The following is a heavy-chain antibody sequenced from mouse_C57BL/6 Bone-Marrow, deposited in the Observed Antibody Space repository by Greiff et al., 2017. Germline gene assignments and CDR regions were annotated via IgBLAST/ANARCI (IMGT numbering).Heavy chain of an antibody. D-gene: IGHD1-1*01. V-gene: IGHV1-75*01. CDR3: ARSRGFITTVPYYFDY. J-gene: IGHJ2*01. CDR1: GYTFTDYY. Sequence: QVQLQQSGPELVKPGASVKISCKASGYTFTDYYINWVKQRPGQGLEWIGWIFPGSGSTYYNEKFKGKATLTVDKSSSTAYMLLSSLTSEDSAVYFCARSRGFITTVPYYFDYWGQGTTLTVSS. CDR2: IFPGSGST.